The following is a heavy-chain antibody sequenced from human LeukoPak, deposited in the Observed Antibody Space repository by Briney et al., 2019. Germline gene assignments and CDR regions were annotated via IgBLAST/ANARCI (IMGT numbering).Heavy chain of an antibody. V-gene: IGHV3-23*01. CDR1: GFTLCTYS. J-gene: IGHJ4*02. Sequence: GGSLRLSCAASGFTLCTYSMRWVPPAPGGGGEWVSSTNSGGDDTYYALSARGRLTRSRDNPKNPLYLQLRGPSAEAPAVYFCAKCRHSCLQSHFDGGGRGTLVTVSS. D-gene: IGHD2-15*01. CDR3: AKCRHSCLQSHFDG. CDR2: TNSGGDDT.